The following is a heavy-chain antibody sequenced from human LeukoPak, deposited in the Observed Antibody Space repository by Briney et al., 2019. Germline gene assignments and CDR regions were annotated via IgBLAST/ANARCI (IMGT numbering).Heavy chain of an antibody. CDR1: GFTFSDYA. Sequence: GGSLRLSCAASGFASGFTFSDYAVSWVRQAPGKGPEWVASVNGRGATTYYADSVRGRFTISRDNSKNTLYLQMISLGADDTAIYFCAKALATGEGYYFYYMDVWGKGTTVTVSS. V-gene: IGHV3-23*01. CDR2: VNGRGATT. CDR3: AKALATGEGYYFYYMDV. J-gene: IGHJ6*03. D-gene: IGHD7-27*01.